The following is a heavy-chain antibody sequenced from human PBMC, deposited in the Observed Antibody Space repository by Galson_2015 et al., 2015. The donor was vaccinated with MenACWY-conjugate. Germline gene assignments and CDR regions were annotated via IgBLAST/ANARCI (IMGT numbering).Heavy chain of an antibody. CDR2: IPWRGNK. Sequence: PALVKPTQTLTLTCTFSGFSLSTYEMCIYWVRQPPGKALEWLARIPWRGNKYYTTSLKTRLTISKDTSTNQVVLTMTNVDPVDTATYYCARMHIVLDAIDAFDIWGQGTMVTVSS. CDR3: ARMHIVLDAIDAFDI. J-gene: IGHJ3*02. CDR1: GFSLSTYEMC. V-gene: IGHV2-70*11. D-gene: IGHD3-22*01.